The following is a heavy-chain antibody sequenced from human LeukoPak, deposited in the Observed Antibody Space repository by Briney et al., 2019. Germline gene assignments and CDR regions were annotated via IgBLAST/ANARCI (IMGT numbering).Heavy chain of an antibody. J-gene: IGHJ3*02. CDR3: ARASGGSALLEWLLITADAFDT. CDR2: IKQDGSEK. CDR1: GFTFSSYW. D-gene: IGHD3-3*01. V-gene: IGHV3-7*01. Sequence: GGSLRLSCAASGFTFSSYWMTWVRQAPGKGLEWVANIKQDGSEKYYVDSVKGRFTISRDNAKNSLYLQMNSLRAEDTAVYYCARASGGSALLEWLLITADAFDTWGQGTMVTVSS.